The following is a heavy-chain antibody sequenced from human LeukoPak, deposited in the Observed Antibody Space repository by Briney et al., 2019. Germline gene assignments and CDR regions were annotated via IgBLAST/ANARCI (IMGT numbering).Heavy chain of an antibody. J-gene: IGHJ4*02. CDR1: NGSISSYH. CDR2: ILTSGTT. Sequence: PAETLSLTCTVSNGSISSYHWSWVRQPPGKGLEWIGYILTSGTTNYNPSLKSRLTISVDTSKNQFTLRLSSVTAADTAVYYCARLRVSGRYLYYSGYWGQGTLVTVSS. CDR3: ARLRVSGRYLYYSGY. D-gene: IGHD3-10*01. V-gene: IGHV4-4*09.